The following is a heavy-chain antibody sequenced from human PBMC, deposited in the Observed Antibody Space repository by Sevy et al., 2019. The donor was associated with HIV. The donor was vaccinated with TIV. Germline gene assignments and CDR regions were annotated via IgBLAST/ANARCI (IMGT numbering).Heavy chain of an antibody. CDR2: IYYSGST. V-gene: IGHV4-30-4*01. J-gene: IGHJ4*02. D-gene: IGHD5-12*01. CDR3: ARAEMATIIGTYFDY. CDR1: GGSISSGDYY. Sequence: SEILSLTCTVSGGSISSGDYYWSWIRQPPGKGLEWIGYIYYSGSTYYNPSLKSRVTISVDTSKNQFSLKLSSVTAADTAVYYCARAEMATIIGTYFDYWGQGTLVTVSS.